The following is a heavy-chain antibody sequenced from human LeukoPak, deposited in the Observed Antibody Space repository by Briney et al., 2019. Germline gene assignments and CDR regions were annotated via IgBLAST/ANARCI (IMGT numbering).Heavy chain of an antibody. CDR1: GYTFTRYG. CDR3: ARAEGIPAMVDY. Sequence: GASVKVSCKASGYTFTRYGISWVRQAPGQGLEWMGWISAYNGNTNYAQKLQGRVTMTTDTSTSTAYIELRRLSSDDTAVYYCARAEGIPAMVDYWGQGTLVTVSS. V-gene: IGHV1-18*01. CDR2: ISAYNGNT. J-gene: IGHJ4*02. D-gene: IGHD5-18*01.